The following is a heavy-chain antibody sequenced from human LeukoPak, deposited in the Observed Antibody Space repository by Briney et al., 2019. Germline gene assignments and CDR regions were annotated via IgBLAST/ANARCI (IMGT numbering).Heavy chain of an antibody. CDR1: GYTFTSYD. D-gene: IGHD3-3*01. CDR2: VNPNSGNT. J-gene: IGHJ5*02. CDR3: ARGDYDFWSGYYSNWFDP. Sequence: GASVKVSCKASGYTFTSYDINWVRQATGQGLEWMGWVNPNSGNTGYAQKFQGRVTITRDTSASTAYMELSSLRSEDTAVYYCARGDYDFWSGYYSNWFDPWGQGTLVTVSS. V-gene: IGHV1-8*01.